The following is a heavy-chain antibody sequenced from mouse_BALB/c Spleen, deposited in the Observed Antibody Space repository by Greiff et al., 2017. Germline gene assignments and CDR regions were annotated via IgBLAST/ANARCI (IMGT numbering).Heavy chain of an antibody. V-gene: IGHV3-8*02. CDR2: ISYSGST. Sequence: EVQLQESGPSLVKPSQTLSLTCSVTGDSITSGYWNWIRKFPGNKLEYMGYISYSGSTYYNPSLKSRISITRDTSKNQYYLQLNSVTTEDTATYYCARLGKKERLYYYAMDYWGQGTSVTVSS. J-gene: IGHJ4*01. CDR1: GDSITSGY. D-gene: IGHD6-5*01. CDR3: ARLGKKERLYYYAMDY.